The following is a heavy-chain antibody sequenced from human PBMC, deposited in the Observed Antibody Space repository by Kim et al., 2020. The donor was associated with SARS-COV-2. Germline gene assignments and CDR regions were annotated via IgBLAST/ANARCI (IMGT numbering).Heavy chain of an antibody. J-gene: IGHJ6*01. CDR2: IFYRGKT. CDR1: GGSISSSTSY. CDR3: ARPSFHSGSFLLYYNM. D-gene: IGHD1-26*01. V-gene: IGHV4-39*01. Sequence: SETLSLTCTVSGGSISSSTSYWGWIRQTPEKGLEWIASIFYRGKTYYDPSLRSRVTISVDTSKNQFSLRLDSVTAAATAVYFCARPSFHSGSFLLYYNM.